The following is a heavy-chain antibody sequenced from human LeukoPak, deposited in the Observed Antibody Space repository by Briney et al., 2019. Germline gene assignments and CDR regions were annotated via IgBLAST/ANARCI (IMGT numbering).Heavy chain of an antibody. J-gene: IGHJ4*02. CDR2: ISSSSTYT. V-gene: IGHV3-21*01. CDR3: ARGSAWNYYLDY. D-gene: IGHD6-19*01. CDR1: GFTFSSYS. Sequence: SGGSLRLSCAASGFTFSSYSMDWVRQAPGKGLEWVSSISSSSTYTYYADSLKGRFTISRDNAKNSLYLQMNSLRAEDTAVYYCARGSAWNYYLDYWGQGTLVTVSS.